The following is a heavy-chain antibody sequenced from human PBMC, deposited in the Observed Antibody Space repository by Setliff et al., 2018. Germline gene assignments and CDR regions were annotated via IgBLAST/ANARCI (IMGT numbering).Heavy chain of an antibody. CDR3: SKLVRYCTTTACQGASGAEF. CDR1: GFTFTDYG. J-gene: IGHJ4*02. CDR2: INNYNFNT. Sequence: ASVKVSCKTSGFTFTDYGITWVRQVPGQGLEWMGWINNYNFNTQYAQKFQGRVTVTTDTSTTTAYLELRSLRPDDTAVYYCSKLVRYCTTTACQGASGAEFWGQGTLVTVSS. D-gene: IGHD2-8*01. V-gene: IGHV1-18*01.